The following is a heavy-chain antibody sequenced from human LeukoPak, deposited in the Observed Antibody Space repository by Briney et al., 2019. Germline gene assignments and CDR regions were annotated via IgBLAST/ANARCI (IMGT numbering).Heavy chain of an antibody. J-gene: IGHJ6*02. CDR2: FCYSGNA. V-gene: IGHV4-39*07. D-gene: IGHD1-26*01. Sequence: SETLSLTCTVAGGSISTCRYYWGWIRQPPGKGLEWIGNFCYSGNAYYNPSLKSRVTMSVDTSKNQFSLKLSSVTAADTAVYYCARERFRSYPYYYYGMDVWGQGTTVTVSS. CDR3: ARERFRSYPYYYYGMDV. CDR1: GGSISTCRYY.